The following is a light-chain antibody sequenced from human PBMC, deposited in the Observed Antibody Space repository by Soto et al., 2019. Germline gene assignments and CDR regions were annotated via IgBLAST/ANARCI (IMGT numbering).Light chain of an antibody. CDR3: SSYAGSNNLV. J-gene: IGLJ2*01. V-gene: IGLV2-8*01. Sequence: QSALTQPPSASGSPGQSVTISCTGTSSDVGGHNYVSWYQQHPGKAPKLMIYEVSKRPSRVPDRISGSKSGNTASLTVSGLQAEDEADYYCSSYAGSNNLVFGGGTQLTVL. CDR2: EVS. CDR1: SSDVGGHNY.